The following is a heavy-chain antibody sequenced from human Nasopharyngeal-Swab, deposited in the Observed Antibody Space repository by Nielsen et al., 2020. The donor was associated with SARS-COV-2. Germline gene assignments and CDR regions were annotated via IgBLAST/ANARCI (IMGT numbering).Heavy chain of an antibody. D-gene: IGHD4-17*01. CDR1: GFTFSSYI. Sequence: GESLKISCAASGFTFSSYIMNWVRQAPGKGPEWVSSISPTSDYIYYAESVKGRFTISRDNAKNSLFLQMNSLRAEETAIYYCVRGSYGHYDSWGQGALITVSS. J-gene: IGHJ5*01. CDR2: ISPTSDYI. V-gene: IGHV3-21*06. CDR3: VRGSYGHYDS.